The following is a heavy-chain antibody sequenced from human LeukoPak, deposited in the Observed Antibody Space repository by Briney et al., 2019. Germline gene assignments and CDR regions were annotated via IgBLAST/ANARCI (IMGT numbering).Heavy chain of an antibody. Sequence: SEPLSLTCTVSGGSISSGVYYWSWIPQHPGEGLGWIGYIYYSGSTYYNPSLKSRLTISVDTSKNQFSLKLRSVSAAEPAVSSCASGEDPPIPPEVPEYSSSSAAFDIWGHGTLVTVSS. J-gene: IGHJ3*02. CDR1: GGSISSGVYY. D-gene: IGHD6-6*01. V-gene: IGHV4-31*03. CDR3: ASGEDPPIPPEVPEYSSSSAAFDI. CDR2: IYYSGST.